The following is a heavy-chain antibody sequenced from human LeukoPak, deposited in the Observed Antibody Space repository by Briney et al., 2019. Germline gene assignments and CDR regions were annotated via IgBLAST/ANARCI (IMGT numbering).Heavy chain of an antibody. Sequence: GGSLRLSCAASGFTFSSYAMHWVRQAPGRGLEWVAVISYDGSNKYYADSVKGRFTISRDNSKNTLYLQMNSLRAEDTAVYYCAREVYYYDCWGQGTLVTVSS. CDR3: AREVYYYDC. CDR1: GFTFSSYA. J-gene: IGHJ4*02. CDR2: ISYDGSNK. V-gene: IGHV3-30*14.